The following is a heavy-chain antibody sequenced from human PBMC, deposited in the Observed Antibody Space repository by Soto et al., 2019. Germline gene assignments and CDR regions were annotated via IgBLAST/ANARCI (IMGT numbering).Heavy chain of an antibody. CDR2: IRGSGGGT. D-gene: IGHD3-10*01. J-gene: IGHJ6*02. CDR1: GFPFSMFA. Sequence: EVQVLESGGGSVQPGGSLRLSCAASGFPFSMFAMNWVRQAPGKGLEWVSGIRGSGGGTYYAYSVKGRFTISRDDSRNMLYLEMNTLRGEDTAVYYCAKASGRVHYGMHVWGQGTTVTVSS. CDR3: AKASGRVHYGMHV. V-gene: IGHV3-23*01.